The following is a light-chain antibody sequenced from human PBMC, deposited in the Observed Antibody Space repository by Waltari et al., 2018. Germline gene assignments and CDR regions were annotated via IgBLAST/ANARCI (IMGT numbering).Light chain of an antibody. CDR1: QGFTNI. Sequence: DIQMTQSPSSLSASVGDRVTITCRASQGFTNIFACYQQKPGKAPKLLLSAASRLEGGVPSSFIGSGSGTDYTLIISSLQPEDFATYYCQHYYSTLWTFGQGTKVEIK. CDR2: AAS. J-gene: IGKJ1*01. V-gene: IGKV1-NL1*01. CDR3: QHYYSTLWT.